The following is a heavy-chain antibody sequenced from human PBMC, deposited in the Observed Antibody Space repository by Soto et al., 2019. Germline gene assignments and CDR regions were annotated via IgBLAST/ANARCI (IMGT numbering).Heavy chain of an antibody. CDR1: GGSIRSASYY. CDR2: IYYSGSS. D-gene: IGHD1-7*01. Sequence: SETLSLTCTVSGGSIRSASYYWSWIRQHPGKGLEWIGSIYYSGSSYYNPSLKSRITISLDTSKNQFSLNLSSVTAADTAVYYCARVPLELNYFDYWGQGTLVTVSS. CDR3: ARVPLELNYFDY. V-gene: IGHV4-31*03. J-gene: IGHJ4*02.